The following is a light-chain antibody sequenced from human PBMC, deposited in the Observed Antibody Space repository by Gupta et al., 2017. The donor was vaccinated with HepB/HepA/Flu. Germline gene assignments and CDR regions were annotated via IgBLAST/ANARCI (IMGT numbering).Light chain of an antibody. CDR3: QQYNNWPPYT. CDR1: QSVSSN. V-gene: IGKV3-15*01. J-gene: IGKJ2*01. Sequence: VMTPSSPTLSVSPGERATLSCRAIQSVSSNKAWYQQKTGKAPRLLIYGASTRPTGVPARFSGSGAGTEFTLTISSLQSEDFAVYYCQQYNNWPPYTFGHGTKLEIK. CDR2: GAS.